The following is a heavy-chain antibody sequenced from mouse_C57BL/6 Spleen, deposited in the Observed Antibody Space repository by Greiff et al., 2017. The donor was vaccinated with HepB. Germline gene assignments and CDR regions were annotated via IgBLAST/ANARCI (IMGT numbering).Heavy chain of an antibody. CDR3: ASAGGSSNKRDY. CDR1: GYTFTDYW. V-gene: IGHV1-9*01. J-gene: IGHJ4*01. Sequence: QVQLQQSGAELMKPGASVKLSCKATGYTFTDYWIEWVKQRPGHGLEWIGEILPGSGNNNYNEKFKGKDTFTADTCSNTAYMQLSSLKTEDSAIYYCASAGGSSNKRDYWGQGITVT. D-gene: IGHD1-1*01. CDR2: ILPGSGNN.